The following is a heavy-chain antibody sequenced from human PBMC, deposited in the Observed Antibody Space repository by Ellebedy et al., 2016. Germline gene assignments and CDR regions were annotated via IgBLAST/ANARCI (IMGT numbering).Heavy chain of an antibody. J-gene: IGHJ4*02. CDR3: ARGEIRYSGYGGIEEYYFDY. CDR1: GDSVSSNSAA. CDR2: TYYRSKWYN. Sequence: SQTLSLTCXISGDSVSSNSAAWNWIRQSPSRGLEWLGRTYYRSKWYNDYAVSVKSRITINPDTSKNQFCLQLNSVTPEDTAVYYCARGEIRYSGYGGIEEYYFDYWGQGTLVTVSS. V-gene: IGHV6-1*01. D-gene: IGHD5-12*01.